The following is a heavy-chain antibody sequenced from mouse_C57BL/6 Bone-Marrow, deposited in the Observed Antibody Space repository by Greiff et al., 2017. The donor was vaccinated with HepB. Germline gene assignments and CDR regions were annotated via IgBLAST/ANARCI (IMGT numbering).Heavy chain of an antibody. V-gene: IGHV14-4*01. Sequence: VQLQQSGAELVRPGASVKLSCTASGFNIKDDYMHWVKQRPEQGLEWIGWIDPENGDTEYASKFQGKATITADTSSNTAYLQRSSLTSEDTAVYYCTTVVARAYWGQGTLVTVSA. CDR1: GFNIKDDY. CDR2: IDPENGDT. CDR3: TTVVARAY. J-gene: IGHJ3*01. D-gene: IGHD1-1*01.